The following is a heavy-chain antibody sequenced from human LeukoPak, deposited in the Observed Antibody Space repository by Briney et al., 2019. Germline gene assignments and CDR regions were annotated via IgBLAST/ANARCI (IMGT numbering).Heavy chain of an antibody. Sequence: GGSLRLSCAASGFTLSSYSMNWVRQAPGKGLEWVSSISSSSSYIHYADSVKGRFTISRDNAKNTLYLQMNNLRAEDTAIYYCATDSYVSGSYYRLFYWGQGTLVTVSS. CDR1: GFTLSSYS. J-gene: IGHJ4*02. CDR3: ATDSYVSGSYYRLFY. V-gene: IGHV3-21*01. CDR2: ISSSSSYI. D-gene: IGHD3-10*01.